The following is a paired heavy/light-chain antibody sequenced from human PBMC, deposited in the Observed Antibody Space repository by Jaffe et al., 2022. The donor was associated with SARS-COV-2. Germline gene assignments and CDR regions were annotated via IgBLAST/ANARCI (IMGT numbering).Heavy chain of an antibody. D-gene: IGHD5-18*01. Sequence: EVQLVESGGGLVQPGGSLRLSCAASGFTFSTFWMHWVRQAPGKGPVWVSRINNDGSATTYTDSVKGRFTISRDNAKNTVYLQMDSLRAEDTAVYYCTCGYTYGFSRWGQGTLVTVSS. J-gene: IGHJ4*02. V-gene: IGHV3-74*01. CDR1: GFTFSTFW. CDR3: TCGYTYGFSR. CDR2: INNDGSAT.
Light chain of an antibody. J-gene: IGLJ1*01. V-gene: IGLV2-11*01. CDR3: CSHAGGFTYV. CDR2: DVS. Sequence: QSALTQPPSVSGSPGQSVTISCTGTSSDVGGYNYVSWYQQHPGKAPKLMVYDVSERPSGVPDRFSGSKSGNTASLTISGLQAEDEADYYCCSHAGGFTYVFGTGAKVTVL. CDR1: SSDVGGYNY.